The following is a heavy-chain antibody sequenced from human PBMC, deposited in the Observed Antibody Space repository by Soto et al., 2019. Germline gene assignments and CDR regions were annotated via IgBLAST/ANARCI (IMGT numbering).Heavy chain of an antibody. Sequence: GGSLRLSCAASGFTFSSYWMSWVRQAPGKGLEWVANIKQDGSEKYYVDSVKGRFTISRDNAKNSLYLQMNSLRAEDTFVYYCARELYSSSKGVAGWFDPWGQGTLVTVSS. D-gene: IGHD6-6*01. J-gene: IGHJ5*02. CDR2: IKQDGSEK. V-gene: IGHV3-7*01. CDR1: GFTFSSYW. CDR3: ARELYSSSKGVAGWFDP.